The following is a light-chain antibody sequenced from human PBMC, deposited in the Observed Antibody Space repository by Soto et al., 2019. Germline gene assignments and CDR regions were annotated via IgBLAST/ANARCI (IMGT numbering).Light chain of an antibody. CDR1: QSVRSGY. CDR3: QHRANWPMYT. V-gene: IGKV3-11*01. J-gene: IGKJ2*01. Sequence: EIVLTQSPGTLSLSPGEGATLSCRASQSVRSGYLGWFQHRPGQAPRLLIYDASNRATGIPARFSGSGSGTDFTLTIISLEPEDFAVYYCQHRANWPMYTFGQGTKLEIK. CDR2: DAS.